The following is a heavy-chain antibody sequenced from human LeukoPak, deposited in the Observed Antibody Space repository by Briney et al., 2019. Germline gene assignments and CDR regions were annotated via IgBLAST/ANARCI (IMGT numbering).Heavy chain of an antibody. Sequence: GGSLRLSCEGSGFTFNNAWMSWVRQAPGKGLEWVAFISYDGSKKYYADSVKGRFTISRDNSKNTLHLQMNSLRAEDTAVFYCAKDKDDHGDYYYMDVWGKGTTVTVSS. J-gene: IGHJ6*03. CDR3: AKDKDDHGDYYYMDV. D-gene: IGHD4-17*01. CDR2: ISYDGSKK. V-gene: IGHV3-30*18. CDR1: GFTFNNAW.